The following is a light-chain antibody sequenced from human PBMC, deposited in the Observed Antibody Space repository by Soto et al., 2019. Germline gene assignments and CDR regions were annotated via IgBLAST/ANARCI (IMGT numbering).Light chain of an antibody. Sequence: EVLLTQSPATLSVSPGESVTLSCRASQSINTFLAWYQQKPGQAPRLVISGASSRATGIPDRFSASGSGTDFTLTISRLEAEDFAVYYCQQYSRAPLTFGQGTKVDIK. CDR3: QQYSRAPLT. CDR2: GAS. CDR1: QSINTF. V-gene: IGKV3-20*01. J-gene: IGKJ1*01.